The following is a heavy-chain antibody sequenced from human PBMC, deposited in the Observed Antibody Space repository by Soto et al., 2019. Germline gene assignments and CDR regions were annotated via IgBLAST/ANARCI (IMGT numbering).Heavy chain of an antibody. CDR3: AKAGSYGSGSYYNWFDV. J-gene: IGHJ5*02. CDR2: VSGSGDKT. D-gene: IGHD3-10*01. CDR1: GFTFSNYA. Sequence: PXVSLRLSFAASGFTFSNYAMNWVRQAPGKGLEWVSCVSGSGDKTYYVDSVKGRFTISRDNSKNTLYLQLNSLSAEDTAEYYCAKAGSYGSGSYYNWFDVWGQGTLVTVSS. V-gene: IGHV3-23*01.